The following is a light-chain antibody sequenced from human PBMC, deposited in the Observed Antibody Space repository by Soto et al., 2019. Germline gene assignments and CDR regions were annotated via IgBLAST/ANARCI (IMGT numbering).Light chain of an antibody. Sequence: QAVVTQEPSLTVSPGGTVTLTCGSSTGAVTSGHYPYWFQHKPGQAPRTLIYNTDNKHSWTPARFSGSLLGGKAALTLSGAQREDEAEYYCLLAYSGARVFGGGTKVAVL. J-gene: IGLJ3*02. CDR1: TGAVTSGHY. V-gene: IGLV7-46*01. CDR2: NTD. CDR3: LLAYSGARV.